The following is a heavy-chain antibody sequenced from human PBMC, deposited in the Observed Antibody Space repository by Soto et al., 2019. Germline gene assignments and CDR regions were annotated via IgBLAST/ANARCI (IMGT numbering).Heavy chain of an antibody. D-gene: IGHD3-10*01. V-gene: IGHV1-3*01. CDR2: INAGNGYT. CDR1: GYTFANYP. Sequence: QVQLVQSGAEGKKPGASVKVSCETSGYTFANYPMHWVRQAPGQTLEWMGWINAGNGYTKYSQKFQGRVTITRDTSASIAYMELSSLRSEETAVYYCARAKIITTLDYWGQGTLVTVSS. CDR3: ARAKIITTLDY. J-gene: IGHJ4*02.